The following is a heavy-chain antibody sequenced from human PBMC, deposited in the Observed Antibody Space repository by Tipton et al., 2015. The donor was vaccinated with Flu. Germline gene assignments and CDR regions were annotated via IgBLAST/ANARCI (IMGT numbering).Heavy chain of an antibody. CDR3: ARLSSNWYHQLDN. D-gene: IGHD6-13*01. Sequence: TLSLTCSVSGGSISSYYWSWIRQSPGKGLEWIGYISYSGSTNYNPSLKSRITISVDTSKNQFSLELSSVTAADTAVYYCARLSSNWYHQLDNWGQGTLVTASS. V-gene: IGHV4-59*01. J-gene: IGHJ4*02. CDR2: ISYSGST. CDR1: GGSISSYY.